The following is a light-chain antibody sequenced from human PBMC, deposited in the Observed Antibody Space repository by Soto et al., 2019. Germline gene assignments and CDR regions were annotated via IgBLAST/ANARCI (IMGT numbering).Light chain of an antibody. CDR3: QQYGGSPPVT. V-gene: IGKV3-20*01. Sequence: EIVLTQSPGPLSLSPGERATLSCRASQSVSSSYLAWYQQKPGQAPRLLIYGASSRDTGIPDRFSGSGSGTDFTLTISRLEPEDFAVYYCQQYGGSPPVTFGQGTRLEIK. CDR1: QSVSSSY. J-gene: IGKJ5*01. CDR2: GAS.